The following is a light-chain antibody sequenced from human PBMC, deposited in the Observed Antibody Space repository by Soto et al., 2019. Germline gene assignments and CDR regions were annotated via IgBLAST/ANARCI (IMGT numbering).Light chain of an antibody. CDR1: STDVGAYNY. V-gene: IGLV2-14*01. Sequence: QSVLTQPASVSGSPGQSITISCTGTSTDVGAYNYVSWYQQHPGKAPKLIISEVTNRPSGVPDRFSGSKSGNTASLTISGLQAPDEADYYCSSYTSSSTQVFGGGTQLTVL. CDR2: EVT. CDR3: SSYTSSSTQV. J-gene: IGLJ3*02.